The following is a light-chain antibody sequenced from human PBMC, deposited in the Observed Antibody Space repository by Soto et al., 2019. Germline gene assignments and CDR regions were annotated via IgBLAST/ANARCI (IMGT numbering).Light chain of an antibody. V-gene: IGKV3-15*01. CDR3: QQYNTWPPLT. CDR1: QSVSSN. Sequence: EIVMTQSPATLSVSPGERATLSCRASQSVSSNLAWYQQKPGQAPRILIYGTSTRATGIPARFSGSGSGTEFTLTIGSLQSEDFAVYYCQQYNTWPPLTFGGGTKVEIK. J-gene: IGKJ4*01. CDR2: GTS.